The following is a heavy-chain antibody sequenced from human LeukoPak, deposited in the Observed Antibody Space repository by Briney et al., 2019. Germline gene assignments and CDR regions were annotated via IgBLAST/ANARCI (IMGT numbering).Heavy chain of an antibody. CDR1: GYTFTGYY. J-gene: IGHJ5*02. CDR3: ARDFVVVPDTLWINFDP. V-gene: IGHV1-2*02. CDR2: INPNNGDT. Sequence: ASVKVSCKASGYTFTGYYIHWVRQAPGQGLEWMGWINPNNGDTKYAQKFQGRVTMTRDTSIGAAYMELNRLTSDDTAVYYCARDFVVVPDTLWINFDPWGQGSLVTVPS. D-gene: IGHD2-21*01.